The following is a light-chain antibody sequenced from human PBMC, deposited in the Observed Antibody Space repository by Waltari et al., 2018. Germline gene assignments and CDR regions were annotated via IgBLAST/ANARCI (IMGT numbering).Light chain of an antibody. Sequence: QSALTQPASVSGSPGQSITISCTGTSSDVGGYNYVSWYQQHPGKAPKLMIYDVSNRPSEVSHRFSGSKSGNTASLTISGLQAEDEADYYCSSYTSSSTFYVFGTGTKVTVL. CDR1: SSDVGGYNY. J-gene: IGLJ1*01. CDR2: DVS. CDR3: SSYTSSSTFYV. V-gene: IGLV2-14*01.